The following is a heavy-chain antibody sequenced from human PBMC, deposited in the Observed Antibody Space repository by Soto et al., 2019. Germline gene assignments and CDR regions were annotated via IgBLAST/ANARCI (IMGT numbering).Heavy chain of an antibody. V-gene: IGHV4-31*03. CDR1: GGSISSGGYY. D-gene: IGHD3-16*02. Sequence: SETLSLTCTVSGGSISSGGYYWSWIRQHPGKGLGWIGYIYYSGSTYYNPSLKSRVTISVDTSKNQFSLKLSSVTAADTAVYYCAREGRKDYVWGSYPRHAFDIWGQGTMVTVSS. J-gene: IGHJ3*02. CDR3: AREGRKDYVWGSYPRHAFDI. CDR2: IYYSGST.